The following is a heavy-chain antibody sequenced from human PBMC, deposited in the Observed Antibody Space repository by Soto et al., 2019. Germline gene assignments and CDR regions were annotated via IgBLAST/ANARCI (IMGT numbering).Heavy chain of an antibody. CDR3: ARDFPGIAAAGTGLGWFDP. D-gene: IGHD6-13*01. J-gene: IGHJ5*02. V-gene: IGHV4-34*01. CDR2: INHSGST. Sequence: SETLSLTCAVYGGSFSGYYWSWIRQPPGKGLEWIGEINHSGSTNYNPSLNSRVTISVDTSKNQFSLKLSSVTAADTAVYYCARDFPGIAAAGTGLGWFDPWGQGTLVTVSS. CDR1: GGSFSGYY.